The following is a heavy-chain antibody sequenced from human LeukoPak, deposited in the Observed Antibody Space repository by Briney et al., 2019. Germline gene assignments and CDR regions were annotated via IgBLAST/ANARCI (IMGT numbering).Heavy chain of an antibody. CDR1: GGTFSSYA. CDR3: ARDYYDSSGYSDY. CDR2: IIPILGIA. D-gene: IGHD3-22*01. Sequence: SVKVSCKASGGTFSSYAISWVRQAPGQGLEWMGRIIPILGIANYAQKFQGRVTITAEKSTSTAYMELSSLRSEDTAVYYCARDYYDSSGYSDYWGQGTLVTVSS. J-gene: IGHJ4*02. V-gene: IGHV1-69*04.